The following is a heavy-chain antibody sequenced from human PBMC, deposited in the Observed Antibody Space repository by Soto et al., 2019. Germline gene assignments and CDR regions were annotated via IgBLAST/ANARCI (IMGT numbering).Heavy chain of an antibody. CDR3: ANDPRYFGYSGYDGDY. CDR2: ISYDGSNK. D-gene: IGHD5-12*01. J-gene: IGHJ4*02. V-gene: IGHV3-30*18. CDR1: GFTFSSYG. Sequence: QVQLVESGGGVVQPGRSLRLSCAASGFTFSSYGMHWVRQAPGKGLEWVAVISYDGSNKYYADSVKGRVTISRDNSKNSLYLTMNSLRAEDTAVYYCANDPRYFGYSGYDGDYWGQGTLVNVSS.